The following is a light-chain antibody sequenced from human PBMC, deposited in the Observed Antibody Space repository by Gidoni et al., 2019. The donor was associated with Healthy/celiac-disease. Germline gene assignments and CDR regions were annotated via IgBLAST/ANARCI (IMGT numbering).Light chain of an antibody. J-gene: IGKJ1*01. V-gene: IGKV1-17*03. Sequence: DIQLTQSPSAMSASVGDRVTLTCRASQGISNYLAWFQQKPGQVPKRLIYAASSWQSGVPARFSGSGSGTEFTLTISSLQSEDFAAYYCLQHNSYPWTFGQGTKVEIK. CDR2: AAS. CDR1: QGISNY. CDR3: LQHNSYPWT.